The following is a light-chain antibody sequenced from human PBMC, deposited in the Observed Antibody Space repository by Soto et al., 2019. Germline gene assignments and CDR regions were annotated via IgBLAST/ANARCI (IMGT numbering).Light chain of an antibody. CDR1: QDISNY. CDR3: QQYDNLPLT. J-gene: IGKJ4*01. V-gene: IGKV1-33*01. CDR2: DAS. Sequence: DIQMTQSPSSLSASVGDRVTITCQASQDISNYLNCYQQKPGKAPKLLIYDASNLETGVPSRFSGSGSGTDFTFTISSLQPEDIATYYCQQYDNLPLTFGGGTKVAIK.